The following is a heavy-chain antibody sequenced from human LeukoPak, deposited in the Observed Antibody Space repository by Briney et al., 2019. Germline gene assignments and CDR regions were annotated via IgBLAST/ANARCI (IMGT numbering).Heavy chain of an antibody. D-gene: IGHD1-1*01. V-gene: IGHV3-23*01. CDR3: ATRGTTATKYFEH. J-gene: IGHJ4*02. CDR1: GFTFSSYV. Sequence: GGSPRLSCAASGFTFSSYVMSWVRQAPGKGLEWVSTITSGGSTYYADSVKGRFTISRDNSKNMLHLQMKSLRAADTAVYYCATRGTTATKYFEHWGQGTLVTVSS. CDR2: ITSGGST.